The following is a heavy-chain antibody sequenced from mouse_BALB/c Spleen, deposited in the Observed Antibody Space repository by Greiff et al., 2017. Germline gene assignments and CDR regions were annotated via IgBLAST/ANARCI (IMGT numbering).Heavy chain of an antibody. CDR2: INPNNGGT. D-gene: IGHD2-1*01. CDR3: AREGFYYGNPCYFDV. V-gene: IGHV1-18*01. Sequence: VQLKQSGPELVKPGASVKIPCKASGYTFTDYNMDWVKQSHGKSLEWIGDINPNNGGTIYNQKFKGKATLTVDKSSSTAYMELRSLTSEDTAVYYCAREGFYYGNPCYFDVWGAGTTVTVSS. CDR1: GYTFTDYN. J-gene: IGHJ1*01.